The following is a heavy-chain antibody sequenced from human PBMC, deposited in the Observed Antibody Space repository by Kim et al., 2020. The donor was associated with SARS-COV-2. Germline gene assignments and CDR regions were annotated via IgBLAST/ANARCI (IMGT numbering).Heavy chain of an antibody. Sequence: ASVKVSCKASGYTFTSYAMNWVRQAPGQGLEWMGWINTNTGNPTYAQGFTGRFVFSLDTSVSTAYLQISSLKAEDTAVYYCARDLGIWVYGPMVDEEHAFDIWGQGTMVTVSS. CDR3: ARDLGIWVYGPMVDEEHAFDI. V-gene: IGHV7-4-1*02. CDR1: GYTFTSYA. CDR2: INTNTGNP. J-gene: IGHJ3*02. D-gene: IGHD6-13*01.